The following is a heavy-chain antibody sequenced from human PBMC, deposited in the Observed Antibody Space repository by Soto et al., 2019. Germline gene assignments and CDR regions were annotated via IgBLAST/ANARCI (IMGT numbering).Heavy chain of an antibody. CDR1: GFSLTTTGVG. D-gene: IGHD2-15*01. CDR3: AYRMGGRCVRWRPPPFEP. CDR2: IYWDDDK. J-gene: IGHJ5*02. Sequence: QITLKESGPTVVKPTQTLTLTCTFSGFSLTTTGVGVGWIRQPPGNALEWLALIYWDDDKRYSPSLNSRLTITTDTSKTLVVLTTADMAPVDTGTNYRAYRMGGRCVRWRPPPFEPWCPGTLLTVSS. V-gene: IGHV2-5*02.